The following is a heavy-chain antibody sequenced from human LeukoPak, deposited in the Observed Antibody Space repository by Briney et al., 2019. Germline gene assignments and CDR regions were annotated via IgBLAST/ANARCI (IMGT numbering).Heavy chain of an antibody. V-gene: IGHV4-38-2*01. CDR3: ARQHDSYYYYYIDV. Sequence: NPPETLSLTCAVSGYSISNGYYWVWIRQPPGRGLEWIGSLYHSDSAYYNTSLRNRVSMSVDTSKNQFSLTLSFVTAADTAVYYCARQHDSYYYYYIDVWGSGTTVTVSS. J-gene: IGHJ6*03. CDR1: GYSISNGYY. CDR2: LYHSDSA.